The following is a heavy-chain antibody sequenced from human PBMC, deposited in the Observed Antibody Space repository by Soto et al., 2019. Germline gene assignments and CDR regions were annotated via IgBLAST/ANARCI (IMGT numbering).Heavy chain of an antibody. D-gene: IGHD3-3*01. CDR3: ARGGGVGVAGSAAFDM. V-gene: IGHV1-2*02. Sequence: QLHLVQSGAVVKKPGASVTVSCSASGYPVTAYYMHWVRQAPGRGLEWMGGINPATGAAKYTQTFQGRVPMTRDTSSNTVFMDLSGLTTEDTAGFYCARGGGVGVAGSAAFDMWGQGTLVTVSS. CDR1: GYPVTAYY. CDR2: INPATGAA. J-gene: IGHJ3*02.